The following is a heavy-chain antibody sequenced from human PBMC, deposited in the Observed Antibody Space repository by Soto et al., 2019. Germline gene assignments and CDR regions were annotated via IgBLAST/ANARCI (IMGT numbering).Heavy chain of an antibody. CDR1: GGSVRSGGYY. J-gene: IGHJ6*02. V-gene: IGHV4-31*03. D-gene: IGHD5-18*01. Sequence: SETLSLTCTASGGSVRSGGYYWSWVRQNPRRGLEWIGNIYYSGNTYYNPSLKSRLTISVDTSKNQFSLNLSSVTAADTAVYYCARDRLMATAGTARHYFGLDVWGQGTTVTVSS. CDR2: IYYSGNT. CDR3: ARDRLMATAGTARHYFGLDV.